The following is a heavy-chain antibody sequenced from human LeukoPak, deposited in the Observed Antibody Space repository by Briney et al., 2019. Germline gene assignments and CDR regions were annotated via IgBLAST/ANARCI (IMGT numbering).Heavy chain of an antibody. CDR3: ARDRRTTVTTYWFDP. V-gene: IGHV3-33*08. D-gene: IGHD4-11*01. Sequence: GGSLRLSCAASGFTFSSYAMHWVRQAPGKGLEWVAVIWYDGSNKYYADSVKGRFTISRDNSKNTLYLQMNSLSAEDTAVYYCARDRRTTVTTYWFDPWGQGTLVTVSS. CDR1: GFTFSSYA. J-gene: IGHJ5*02. CDR2: IWYDGSNK.